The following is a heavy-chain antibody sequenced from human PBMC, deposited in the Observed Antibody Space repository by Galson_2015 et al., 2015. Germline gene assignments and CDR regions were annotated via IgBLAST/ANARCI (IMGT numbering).Heavy chain of an antibody. J-gene: IGHJ3*02. CDR3: ARDLSPSTPDILTGYYNGGAFDI. D-gene: IGHD3-9*01. V-gene: IGHV3-33*01. CDR2: IWYDGSNK. CDR1: GFTFSSYG. Sequence: SLRLSCAASGFTFSSYGMHWVRQAPGKGLEWVAVIWYDGSNKYYADSVKGRFTISRDNSKNTLYLQMNSLRAEDTAVYYCARDLSPSTPDILTGYYNGGAFDIWGQGTMVTVSS.